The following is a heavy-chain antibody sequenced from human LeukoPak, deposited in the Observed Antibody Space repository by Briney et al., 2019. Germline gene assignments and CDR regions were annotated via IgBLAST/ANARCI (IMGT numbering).Heavy chain of an antibody. J-gene: IGHJ4*02. CDR2: ISASSGNT. Sequence: SVKVSCKASGYTFTSYIISWVRQPPAQGLEWMGWISASSGNTNYAQKFQDRLTMTTDTSTSTAYMELRSLRSDDTAVYYCARDDYSRVDYWGQGTLVTVSS. CDR1: GYTFTSYI. CDR3: ARDDYSRVDY. V-gene: IGHV1-18*01. D-gene: IGHD6-13*01.